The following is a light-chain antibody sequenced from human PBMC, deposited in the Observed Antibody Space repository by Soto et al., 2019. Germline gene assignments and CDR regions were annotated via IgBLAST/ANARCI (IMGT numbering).Light chain of an antibody. Sequence: DIQMTQSPSSLSASVGDRVTITCRASQSISSYLNWYQQKPGKAPKLLIYAASSLQSGVTSRFSGSGSGTDFTLTISSLQPEDFATYYCQQSYSTPQTFDQGTKVEIK. V-gene: IGKV1-39*01. CDR3: QQSYSTPQT. J-gene: IGKJ1*01. CDR2: AAS. CDR1: QSISSY.